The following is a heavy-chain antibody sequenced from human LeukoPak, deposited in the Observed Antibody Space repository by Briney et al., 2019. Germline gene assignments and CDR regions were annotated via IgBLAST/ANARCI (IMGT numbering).Heavy chain of an antibody. CDR3: ASPGYSSSWYYFDY. CDR1: GGSISSSSYY. V-gene: IGHV4-39*01. J-gene: IGHJ4*02. D-gene: IGHD6-13*01. CDR2: IYYSGST. Sequence: SETLSLTCTVSGGSISSSSYYWGWIRQPPGKGLEWIGSIYYSGSTYYNPSLKSRVTISVDTSKNQFSLKLSSVTAADTAVYYCASPGYSSSWYYFDYWGQGTLVTVSS.